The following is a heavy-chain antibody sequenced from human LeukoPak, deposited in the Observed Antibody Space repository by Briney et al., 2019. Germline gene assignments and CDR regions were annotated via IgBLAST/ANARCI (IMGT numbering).Heavy chain of an antibody. D-gene: IGHD4-17*01. CDR1: GDSLSSYY. J-gene: IGHJ4*02. CDR3: ARDSPDYGDYGQPFDY. V-gene: IGHV4-59*01. CDR2: IYYSGST. Sequence: SETLSLTCTVSGDSLSSYYWSWIRQPPGKGLEWIGYIYYSGSTNYNPSLKSRVTISVDTSKNQFSLKLSSVTAADTAVYYCARDSPDYGDYGQPFDYWGQGTLVTVSS.